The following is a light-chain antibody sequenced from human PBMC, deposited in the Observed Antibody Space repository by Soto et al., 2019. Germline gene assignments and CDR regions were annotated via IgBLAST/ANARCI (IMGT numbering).Light chain of an antibody. CDR1: QSITNW. CDR2: KAS. CDR3: QQYITYSPWT. V-gene: IGKV1-5*03. Sequence: DIQMTQSPSTLSASVGDRVTITCRASQSITNWLAWYQQKPGKAPKLLIYKASNLETGVPSRFSGSGYGTEFTLTISSLQPDDFATSYCQQYITYSPWTFGQGTKVDFK. J-gene: IGKJ1*01.